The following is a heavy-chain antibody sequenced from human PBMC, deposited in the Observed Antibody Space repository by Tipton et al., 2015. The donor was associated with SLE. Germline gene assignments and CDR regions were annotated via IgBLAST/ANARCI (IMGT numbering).Heavy chain of an antibody. CDR1: GGSISSGSYY. J-gene: IGHJ4*02. V-gene: IGHV4-61*09. CDR3: ARGGGSPSY. CDR2: IYTSGST. D-gene: IGHD2-15*01. Sequence: TLSLTCTVSGGSISSGSYYWSWIRQPAGKGLEWIGYIYTSGSTNYNPSLKSRVTISVDVSKNQFSLKLTSVTAADTAVYYCARGGGSPSYWGQGTLVTVSS.